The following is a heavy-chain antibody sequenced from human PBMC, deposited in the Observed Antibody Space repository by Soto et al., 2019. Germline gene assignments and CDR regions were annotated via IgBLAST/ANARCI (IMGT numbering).Heavy chain of an antibody. CDR2: IYHSGST. CDR3: AKDRRGVTAVGGNWFDP. Sequence: SETLSLTCAVSGASISSSNWWNWVRQPPGKGLEWIGEIYHSGSTNYNPSLKSRVTISVDKSKNQFSLNLNSVTAADTAVYYCAKDRRGVTAVGGNWFDPWGQGTLVTVSS. J-gene: IGHJ5*02. D-gene: IGHD6-19*01. CDR1: GASISSSNW. V-gene: IGHV4-4*02.